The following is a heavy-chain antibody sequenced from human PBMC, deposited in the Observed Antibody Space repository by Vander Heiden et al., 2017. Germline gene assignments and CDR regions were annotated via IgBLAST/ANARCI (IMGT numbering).Heavy chain of an antibody. D-gene: IGHD4-17*01. CDR3: ATDQGTTVTNFFVY. Sequence: VQLLESGGGLIPHGGCPRTSCAASGFTFSSYALSWVRQAPGEGLEWVSSISGSGDTAYYADSMKGRFTISRDNSRNTLYLQMNSLRAEDTALYYCATDQGTTVTNFFVYWGQGTLVTVSS. J-gene: IGHJ4*02. V-gene: IGHV3-23*01. CDR1: GFTFSSYA. CDR2: ISGSGDTA.